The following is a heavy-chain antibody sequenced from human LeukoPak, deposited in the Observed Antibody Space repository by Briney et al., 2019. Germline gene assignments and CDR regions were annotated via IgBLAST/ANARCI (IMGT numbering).Heavy chain of an antibody. CDR2: IIPILGIA. J-gene: IGHJ4*02. D-gene: IGHD3-10*01. V-gene: IGHV1-69*04. CDR3: ARLIMVRGVIRPDY. CDR1: GGTFSSYA. Sequence: SVKVSCKASGGTFSSYAISWVRQAPGQGLEWMGRIIPILGIANYAQKFQGRVTITADKSTSTAYIELSSLRSDDTAVYYCARLIMVRGVIRPDYWGQGTLVTVSS.